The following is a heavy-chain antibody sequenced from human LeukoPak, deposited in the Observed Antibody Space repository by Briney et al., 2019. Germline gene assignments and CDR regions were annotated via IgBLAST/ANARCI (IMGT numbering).Heavy chain of an antibody. CDR2: LRAKNGNT. J-gene: IGHJ4*02. Sequence: ASVRVSSKASRYTFNTYGISSVPPAPGQRVEWMAWLRAKNGNTNYTQKLQSRVTITTDTTTRTAYMGKRTLISPETAVYYTARDRERSGSQSLWGQGTRVSV. CDR3: ARDRERSGSQSL. CDR1: RYTFNTYG. V-gene: IGHV1-18*01. D-gene: IGHD1-26*01.